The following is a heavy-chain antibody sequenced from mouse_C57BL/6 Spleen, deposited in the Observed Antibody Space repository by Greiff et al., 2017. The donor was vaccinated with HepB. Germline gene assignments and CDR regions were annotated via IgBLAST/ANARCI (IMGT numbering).Heavy chain of an antibody. CDR1: GYTFTSYW. CDR2: IDPSDSYT. J-gene: IGHJ2*01. Sequence: QVQLQQPGAELVKPGASVKLSCKASGYTFTSYWMQWVKQRPGQGLEWIGEIDPSDSYTNYNQKFKGKATLTVDTSSSPAYMQLSSLTSEDSAVYYCASWEALWGQGTTLTVSS. V-gene: IGHV1-50*01. D-gene: IGHD4-1*01. CDR3: ASWEAL.